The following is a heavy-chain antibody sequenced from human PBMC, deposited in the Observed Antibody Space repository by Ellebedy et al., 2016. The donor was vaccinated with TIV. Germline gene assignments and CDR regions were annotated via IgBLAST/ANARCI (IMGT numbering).Heavy chain of an antibody. D-gene: IGHD2-2*01. J-gene: IGHJ4*02. CDR2: IYDILSP. V-gene: IGHV4-59*12. Sequence: MPSETLSLTCSVSGDSINIYYWNWIRLSPAKGLEWIGYIYDILSPKYNPSLRGRVTMSVDVSKNQFPLNLNSVTAADTAVYYCARGGGSAMDPHYFDSWGQGTLVTVSS. CDR1: GDSINIYY. CDR3: ARGGGSAMDPHYFDS.